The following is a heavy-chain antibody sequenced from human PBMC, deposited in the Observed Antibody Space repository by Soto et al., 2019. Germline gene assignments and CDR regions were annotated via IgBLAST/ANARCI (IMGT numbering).Heavy chain of an antibody. Sequence: QVQLVQSGAEVKKPGASVKVSCKASGYTFTSYGISWVRQAPGQGLEWMEWISAYNGNTNYAQKLQGRVTMTTDTATSTAYMELRSLRSDDTAVYYCARDSWASTGTTSYYYYGMDVWGQGTTVTVSS. J-gene: IGHJ6*02. CDR1: GYTFTSYG. D-gene: IGHD1-1*01. CDR2: ISAYNGNT. V-gene: IGHV1-18*01. CDR3: ARDSWASTGTTSYYYYGMDV.